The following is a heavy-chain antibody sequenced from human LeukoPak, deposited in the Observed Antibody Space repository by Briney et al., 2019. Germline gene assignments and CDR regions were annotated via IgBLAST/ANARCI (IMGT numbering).Heavy chain of an antibody. CDR2: INHSGST. CDR1: GGSFSGYY. V-gene: IGHV4-34*01. CDR3: ARDTYYYDSSGYYNGRYFDY. D-gene: IGHD3-22*01. J-gene: IGHJ4*02. Sequence: SETLSLTCAVYGGSFSGYYWSWIRQPPGKGLEWVGEINHSGSTNYNPSLKSRVTISVDTSKNQFSLKLNSVTAADTAVYYCARDTYYYDSSGYYNGRYFDYWGQGTLVTVSS.